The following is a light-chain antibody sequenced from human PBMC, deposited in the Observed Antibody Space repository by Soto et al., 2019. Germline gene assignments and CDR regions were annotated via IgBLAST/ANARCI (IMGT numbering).Light chain of an antibody. CDR3: QQRTPIT. CDR2: DAS. J-gene: IGKJ5*01. V-gene: IGKV3-11*01. Sequence: IVMTQAPPTLSVSPGERANLSCRASQSVSSYLAWYQQKPGQAPRLLIYDASNRATGIPARFSGSGSGTDFTLTISSLEPEDFAVYYCQQRTPITFGQGPRLEI. CDR1: QSVSSY.